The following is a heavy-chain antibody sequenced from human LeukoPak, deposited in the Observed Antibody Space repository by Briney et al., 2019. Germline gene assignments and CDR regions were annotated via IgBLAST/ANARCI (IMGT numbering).Heavy chain of an antibody. D-gene: IGHD3-16*01. CDR2: ISYDGSNK. Sequence: GGSLRLSCAASGFTFCSYAMHWVRQAPGKGLEWVAVISYDGSNKYYADSVKGRFTISRDNSKNTLYLQMNSLRAEDTAVYYCARGGESYFDWFDPWGQGTLVTVSS. V-gene: IGHV3-30-3*01. CDR3: ARGGESYFDWFDP. CDR1: GFTFCSYA. J-gene: IGHJ5*02.